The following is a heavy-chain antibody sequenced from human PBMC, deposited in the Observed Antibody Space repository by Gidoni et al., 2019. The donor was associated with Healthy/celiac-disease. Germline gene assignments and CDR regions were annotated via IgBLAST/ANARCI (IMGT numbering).Heavy chain of an antibody. CDR1: GGSISSYY. CDR3: ARQNSYYYYGMDV. CDR2: IYYSGST. J-gene: IGHJ6*02. V-gene: IGHV4-59*01. Sequence: QVQLQESGPGLVKPSETLSLTCTVSGGSISSYYWSWIRQPPGKGLEWIGYIYYSGSTNYNPSLKSRVTISVDTSKNQFSLKLSSVTAADTAVYYCARQNSYYYYGMDVWGQGTTVTVSS.